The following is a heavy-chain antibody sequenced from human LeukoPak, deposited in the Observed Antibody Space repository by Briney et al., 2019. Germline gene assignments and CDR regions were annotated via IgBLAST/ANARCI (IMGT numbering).Heavy chain of an antibody. D-gene: IGHD2-2*01. CDR2: ISAYNGNT. Sequence: ASVKVSCKASGYTFTSYGISWVRQAPGQGLEWMGWISAYNGNTNYAQKLQGRVTMTTDTSTTTPYMELRSLRSDDTAVYYWARAVLGYCSSTSCPFDPWGQGTLVTVSS. V-gene: IGHV1-18*01. CDR1: GYTFTSYG. CDR3: ARAVLGYCSSTSCPFDP. J-gene: IGHJ5*02.